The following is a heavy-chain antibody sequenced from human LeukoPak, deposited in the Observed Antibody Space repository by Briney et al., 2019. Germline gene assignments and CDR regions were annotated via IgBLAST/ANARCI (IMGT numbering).Heavy chain of an antibody. D-gene: IGHD1-26*01. CDR2: ISHDGNNQ. V-gene: IGHV3-30*04. CDR1: GFTFSSFS. CDR3: AKDRTVGASYWYIDL. J-gene: IGHJ2*01. Sequence: GGSLRLSCAASGFTFSSFSLHWVRQAPGKGLEWVAIISHDGNNQYYADSVKGRFFISRDNSKNTLYLQMNSLRVEDTAVYSCAKDRTVGASYWYIDLWGRGTLVTVSS.